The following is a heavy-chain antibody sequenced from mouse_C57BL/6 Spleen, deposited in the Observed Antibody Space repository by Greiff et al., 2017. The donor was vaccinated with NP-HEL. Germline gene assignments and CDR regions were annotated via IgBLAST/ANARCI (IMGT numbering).Heavy chain of an antibody. CDR3: ARGGNYEDY. CDR1: GYSITSGYY. Sequence: VQLKESGPGLVKPSQSLSLTCSVTGYSITSGYYWNWIRQFPGNKLEWMGYISYDGSNNYNPSLKNRISITRDTSKNQFFLKLNSVTTEDTATYYCARGGNYEDYWGQGTTLTVSS. CDR2: ISYDGSN. V-gene: IGHV3-6*01. J-gene: IGHJ2*01. D-gene: IGHD2-1*01.